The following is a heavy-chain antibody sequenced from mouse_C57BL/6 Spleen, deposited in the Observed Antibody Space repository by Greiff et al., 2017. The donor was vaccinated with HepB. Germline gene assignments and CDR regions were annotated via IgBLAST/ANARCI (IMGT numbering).Heavy chain of an antibody. Sequence: DVKLVESGGGLVKPGGSLKLSCAASGFTFSSYAMSWVRQTPEKRLEWVATISDGGSYTYYPDNVKGRFTISRDNATNNLYLQLSHLNAEETAMYYCAREDDYGSSSWFAYWGQGTLGTGSA. D-gene: IGHD1-1*01. CDR2: ISDGGSYT. J-gene: IGHJ3*01. V-gene: IGHV5-4*01. CDR3: AREDDYGSSSWFAY. CDR1: GFTFSSYA.